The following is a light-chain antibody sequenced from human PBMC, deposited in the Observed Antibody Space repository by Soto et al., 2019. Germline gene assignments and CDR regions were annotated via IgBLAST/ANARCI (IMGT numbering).Light chain of an antibody. CDR1: QSVSSN. V-gene: IGKV3-15*01. CDR3: QQYNNWPRT. Sequence: IVLTPSPATLSVSPGDETILTASTQQSVSSNLAWYQQKPGQAPRLLIYGASTRATSIPARFSGSGSGTEFTLTISSLQSEDFAVYYCQQYNNWPRTFGQGTKVDIK. J-gene: IGKJ1*01. CDR2: GAS.